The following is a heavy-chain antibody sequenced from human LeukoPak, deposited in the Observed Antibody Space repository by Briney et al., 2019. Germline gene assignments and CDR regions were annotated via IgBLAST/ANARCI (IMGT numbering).Heavy chain of an antibody. D-gene: IGHD3-22*01. Sequence: PSETLSLTCAVYGGSLSGYYWNWIRQPPGKGLEWIGEINHSGSTNYNSSLKSRVTISVDTSKNQFSLKLSSVTAADTAVYYCARSRTTMIVVVRSYYFDYWGQGTLVTVSS. J-gene: IGHJ4*02. CDR2: INHSGST. CDR3: ARSRTTMIVVVRSYYFDY. CDR1: GGSLSGYY. V-gene: IGHV4-34*01.